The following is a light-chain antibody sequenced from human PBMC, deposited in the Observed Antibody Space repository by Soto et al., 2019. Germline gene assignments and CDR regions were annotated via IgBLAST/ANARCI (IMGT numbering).Light chain of an antibody. CDR2: EVA. J-gene: IGLJ1*01. CDR1: SSDIGSYTL. V-gene: IGLV2-23*02. CDR3: CSYAGGFTYV. Sequence: QSALTQPASVSGSPGQSITISCTGTSSDIGSYTLVSWYQHHPGKAPKVMIYEVAKWPSGVSTRFSGSRSGNTASLTISWLQAEHEADYFFCSYAGGFTYVFGTGTKVTVL.